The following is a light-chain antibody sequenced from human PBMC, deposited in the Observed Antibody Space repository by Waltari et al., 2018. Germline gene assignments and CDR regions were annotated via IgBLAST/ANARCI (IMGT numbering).Light chain of an antibody. CDR2: GAS. Sequence: EIVMTQSPATLSVSPGERASLSCRASQRVSSNLAWYQQKPGQAPRLLTYGASARATGIPARFSGSGSGTEFTLTISSLQSEDFAVYYCQQYNNWPQTFGQGTKLEIK. CDR3: QQYNNWPQT. V-gene: IGKV3-15*01. CDR1: QRVSSN. J-gene: IGKJ2*01.